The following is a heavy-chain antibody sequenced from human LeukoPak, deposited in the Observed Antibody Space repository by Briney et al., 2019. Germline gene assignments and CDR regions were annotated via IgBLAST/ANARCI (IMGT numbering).Heavy chain of an antibody. CDR3: ARDKSSIGAFDI. J-gene: IGHJ3*02. CDR1: GFTFSSYS. CDR2: ISSSSSYI. D-gene: IGHD3-3*02. V-gene: IGHV3-21*01. Sequence: GGSLRLSCAASGFTFSSYSMNWVRQAPGKGLEWVSSISSSSSYIYYADSVKGRFTISRDNVKNSLYLQMNSLRAEDTAVYYCARDKSSIGAFDIWGQGTMVTVSS.